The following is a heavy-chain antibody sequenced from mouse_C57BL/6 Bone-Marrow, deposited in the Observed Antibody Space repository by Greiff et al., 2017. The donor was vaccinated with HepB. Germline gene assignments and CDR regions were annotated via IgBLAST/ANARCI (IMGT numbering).Heavy chain of an antibody. CDR2: IYPGDGDT. V-gene: IGHV1-80*01. Sequence: VKLQESGAELVKPGASVKISCKASGYAFSSYWMNWVKQRPGKGLEWIGQIYPGDGDTNYNGKFKGKATLTADKSSSTAYMQLSSLTSEDSEVYLCARHYGYESFAYWGQGTLVTVSA. D-gene: IGHD2-2*01. CDR3: ARHYGYESFAY. CDR1: GYAFSSYW. J-gene: IGHJ3*01.